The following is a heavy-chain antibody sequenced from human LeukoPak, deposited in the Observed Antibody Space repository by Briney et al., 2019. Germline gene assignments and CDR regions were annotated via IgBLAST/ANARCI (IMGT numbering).Heavy chain of an antibody. D-gene: IGHD2-2*01. J-gene: IGHJ2*01. CDR3: ARCSVSCSRPKWYFDL. Sequence: GGSLRLSCAAPGFSFSSYGMHWVRQGPGKGLGYVSAINLVGVNTFYANSVKGRFTISRANSKNTLFLQMGSLRDDDLAVYYCARCSVSCSRPKWYFDLWGRGTLVTVSS. CDR2: INLVGVNT. V-gene: IGHV3-64*01. CDR1: GFSFSSYG.